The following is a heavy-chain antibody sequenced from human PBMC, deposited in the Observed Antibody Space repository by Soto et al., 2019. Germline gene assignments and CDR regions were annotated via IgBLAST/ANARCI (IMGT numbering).Heavy chain of an antibody. D-gene: IGHD1-1*01. J-gene: IGHJ3*01. CDR2: LYDVDGS. CDR1: GLTISGQKY. CDR3: ATWHEREHAFDV. Sequence: DVQLVESGGGLIQPGESLRLSCAAFGLTISGQKYVAWVRQATGKGLEWVSALYDVDGSFYADSVTGRFTTSSDSSKTTVYLQINDLRPDDPAVYYCATWHEREHAFDVWGQGTTVTISS. V-gene: IGHV3-53*01.